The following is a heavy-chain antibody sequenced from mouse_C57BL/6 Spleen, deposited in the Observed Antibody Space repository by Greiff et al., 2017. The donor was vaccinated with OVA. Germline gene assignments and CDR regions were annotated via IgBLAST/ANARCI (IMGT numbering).Heavy chain of an antibody. J-gene: IGHJ2*01. CDR3: ARADYFGSSTGFDD. Sequence: VQLQQSGAELVKPGASVTLSCKASGYTFTSYWMQWVKQRPGQGLEWIGEIDPSDSYTNYNQKFKGKATLTVDTSSSTAYMQLSSLTSEDSAVYYCARADYFGSSTGFDDWGQGTTLTVSS. CDR1: GYTFTSYW. CDR2: IDPSDSYT. D-gene: IGHD1-1*01. V-gene: IGHV1-50*01.